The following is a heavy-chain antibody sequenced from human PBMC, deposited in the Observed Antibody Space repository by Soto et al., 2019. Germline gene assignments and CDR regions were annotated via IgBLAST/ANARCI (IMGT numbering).Heavy chain of an antibody. J-gene: IGHJ4*02. CDR3: AKDLAEQPNWNDPLEPDY. D-gene: IGHD1-20*01. CDR2: ISYGGSNK. Sequence: GVSLRLSCAAAGGHFISYGRRWVRQDTGKGLEWVAVISYGGSNKYYADSVKGRFTISRDNSKNTLYLQMNSLRAEDTAVYYCAKDLAEQPNWNDPLEPDYWGQGTLVTVSS. V-gene: IGHV3-30*18. CDR1: GGHFISYG.